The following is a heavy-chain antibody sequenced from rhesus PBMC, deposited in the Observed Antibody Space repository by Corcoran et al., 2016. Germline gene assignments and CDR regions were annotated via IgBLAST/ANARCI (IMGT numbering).Heavy chain of an antibody. CDR1: GGSIRGYW. D-gene: IGHD5-24*01. Sequence: QLQLQESGPGLVKPSETLSLTCAVSGGSIRGYWWSWFRPPLGTGLEGFGVIDSSGSTDYNPSLKSRVTISRDTSKNQFSLKLSSVTAADTAVYYCAREGRYSGYLNYWGQGVLVTVSS. CDR2: IDSSGST. CDR3: AREGRYSGYLNY. J-gene: IGHJ4*01. V-gene: IGHV4-165*01.